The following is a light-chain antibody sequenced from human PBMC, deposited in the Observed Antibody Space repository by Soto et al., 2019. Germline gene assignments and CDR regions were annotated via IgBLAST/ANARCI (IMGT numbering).Light chain of an antibody. Sequence: QSVLTQPPSTSGTPGQRVTISCSGSSSNIGSNTVHWYQQIPGTAPKLLIYTNNQRSSGVSDRFSGSKSDTSASLVISGLQSEDDADYYCATWDNGLTGVVFGGGTKVTVL. CDR3: ATWDNGLTGVV. V-gene: IGLV1-44*01. CDR2: TNN. J-gene: IGLJ2*01. CDR1: SSNIGSNT.